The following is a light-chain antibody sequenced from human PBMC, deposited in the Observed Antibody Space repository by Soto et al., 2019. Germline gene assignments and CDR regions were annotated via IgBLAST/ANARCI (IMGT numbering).Light chain of an antibody. Sequence: EIVLTQSPGTLSLSPGERATLSCRASQSVSSYLAWYQQKPGQAPRLLIYDAYNRATGIPARFSGSGSGTDFTLTISSLEPEDFAVYYCQQRSNWPTFGQGTKVDVK. CDR3: QQRSNWPT. V-gene: IGKV3-11*01. CDR1: QSVSSY. J-gene: IGKJ1*01. CDR2: DAY.